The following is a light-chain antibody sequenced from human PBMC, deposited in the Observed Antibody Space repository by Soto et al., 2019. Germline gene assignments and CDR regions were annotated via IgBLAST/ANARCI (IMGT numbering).Light chain of an antibody. Sequence: QSVLTQPPSASGAPGQRVTISCSGSSSNIGSNTVNWYQQLPGTAPKLLIYSNNQRPSGAPDRFSGSKSGTSASLAISGLQSEDEADYYCAAWDDSLNGYVFGTRTKVTVL. J-gene: IGLJ1*01. CDR3: AAWDDSLNGYV. CDR2: SNN. V-gene: IGLV1-44*01. CDR1: SSNIGSNT.